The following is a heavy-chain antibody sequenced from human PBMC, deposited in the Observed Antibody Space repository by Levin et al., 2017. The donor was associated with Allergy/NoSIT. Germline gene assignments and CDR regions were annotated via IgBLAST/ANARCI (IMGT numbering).Heavy chain of an antibody. CDR1: GFTFASYW. CDR3: ATLVGSNTYDY. J-gene: IGHJ4*02. Sequence: GGSLKISCAASGFTFASYWMNWVRQVPGKRLVWVSHISPDGSDRAYADSVRGRFTISRDNARNTLYLQMNSLRAEDSAVYYCATLVGSNTYDYWDQGTLVTVSS. D-gene: IGHD6-13*01. V-gene: IGHV3-74*01. CDR2: ISPDGSDR.